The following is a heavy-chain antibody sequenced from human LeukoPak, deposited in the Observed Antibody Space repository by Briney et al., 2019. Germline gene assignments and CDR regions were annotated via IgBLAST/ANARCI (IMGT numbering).Heavy chain of an antibody. Sequence: GGSLRLSCAASGFTFSSYAMSWVRQAPGKGLEWVSAISGSGETTYDADSVKGRFTISRDNSKNTLYLQMNSLRAEDTATYYCARDYYHSGGYPALDAFAIWGQGTRVTVSS. CDR1: GFTFSSYA. CDR2: ISGSGETT. D-gene: IGHD3-22*01. V-gene: IGHV3-23*01. J-gene: IGHJ3*02. CDR3: ARDYYHSGGYPALDAFAI.